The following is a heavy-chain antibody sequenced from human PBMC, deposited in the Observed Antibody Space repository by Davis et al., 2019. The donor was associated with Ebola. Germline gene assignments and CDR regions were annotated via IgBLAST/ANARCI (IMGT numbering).Heavy chain of an antibody. CDR1: GASISSHY. Sequence: SETLSLTCTVSGASISSHYWGWIRQPPGKGLEWIANIYKSGSTYYNPSLKSRVTISVDTSKNQFSLKLSSVTAADTAVYYCARGGYVWGSYRVVDSWGQGALVTVSS. CDR2: IYKSGST. J-gene: IGHJ4*02. V-gene: IGHV4-59*08. CDR3: ARGGYVWGSYRVVDS. D-gene: IGHD3-16*02.